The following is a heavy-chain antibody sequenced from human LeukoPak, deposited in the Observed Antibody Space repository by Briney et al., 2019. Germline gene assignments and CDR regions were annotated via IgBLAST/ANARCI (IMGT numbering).Heavy chain of an antibody. Sequence: LRLSCAASGFTFSSYWMSWIRQPPGKGLEWIGYIYHSGTTYYNPSLQSRVTMSVDTSKNQFSLKLSSVTAGDTAVYYCARKENVYYYFDYWGQGTLVTVSS. D-gene: IGHD3-10*01. CDR2: IYHSGTT. J-gene: IGHJ4*02. CDR1: GFTFSSYW. CDR3: ARKENVYYYFDY. V-gene: IGHV4-28*01.